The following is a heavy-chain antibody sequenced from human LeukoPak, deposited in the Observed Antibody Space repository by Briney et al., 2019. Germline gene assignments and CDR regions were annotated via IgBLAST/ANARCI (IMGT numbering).Heavy chain of an antibody. D-gene: IGHD3-22*01. CDR2: IKSKTDGGTT. V-gene: IGHV3-15*07. J-gene: IGHJ4*02. CDR3: TTDLDYHDSSGLLCREPY. CDR1: GFTFSSYA. Sequence: GGSLRLSCAASGFTFSSYAMHWVRQAPGKGLEWVGRIKSKTDGGTTDYAAPVKGRFTISRDDSKNTLYLQMNSLKTEDTAVYYCTTDLDYHDSSGLLCREPYWGQGTLVTVSS.